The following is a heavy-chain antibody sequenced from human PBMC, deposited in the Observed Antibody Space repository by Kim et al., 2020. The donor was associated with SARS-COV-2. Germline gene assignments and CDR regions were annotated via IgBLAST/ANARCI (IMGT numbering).Heavy chain of an antibody. V-gene: IGHV1-69*13. CDR2: IIPIFGTA. CDR1: GGTFSSYA. D-gene: IGHD2-21*01. CDR3: ASRLPPHGLRPSYYYGMDV. Sequence: SVKVSCKASGGTFSSYAISWVRQAPGQGLEWMGGIIPIFGTANYAQKFQGRVTITADESTSTAYMELSSLRSEDTAVYYCASRLPPHGLRPSYYYGMDVWGQGTTVTVSS. J-gene: IGHJ6*02.